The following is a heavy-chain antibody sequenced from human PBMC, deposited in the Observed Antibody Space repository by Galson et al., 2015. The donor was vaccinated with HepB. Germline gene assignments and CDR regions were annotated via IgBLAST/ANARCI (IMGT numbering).Heavy chain of an antibody. J-gene: IGHJ3*02. CDR1: GYSFTSYW. CDR3: ARPSRGGRWFDAFDI. Sequence: QSGAEVKKPGESLKISCKGSGYSFTSYWIGWVRQMPRKGLEWMGIIYPGDSDTRYSPSFQGQVTISADKSISTAYLQWSSLKASDTAMYYCARPSRGGRWFDAFDIWGQGTMVTVSS. V-gene: IGHV5-51*01. CDR2: IYPGDSDT. D-gene: IGHD3-9*01.